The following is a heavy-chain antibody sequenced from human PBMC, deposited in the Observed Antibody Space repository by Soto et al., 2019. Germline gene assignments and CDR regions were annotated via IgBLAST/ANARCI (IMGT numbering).Heavy chain of an antibody. CDR2: INSGGST. J-gene: IGHJ1*01. CDR3: ASTPYSSSWYGNFQH. V-gene: IGHV3-53*01. CDR1: GFTVSSNY. Sequence: EVQLVESGGGLIQPGGSLRLSCAASGFTVSSNYMSWVRQAPGKGLEWVSVINSGGSTYYADSVKGRFTISRDNSKNTLYLQMNSLRAEDTAVYYCASTPYSSSWYGNFQHWGQGTLVTVSS. D-gene: IGHD6-13*01.